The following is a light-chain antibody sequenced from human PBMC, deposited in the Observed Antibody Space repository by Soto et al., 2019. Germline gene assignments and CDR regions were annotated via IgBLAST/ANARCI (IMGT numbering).Light chain of an antibody. CDR3: QSYDSSLSGSV. CDR2: DVS. CDR1: SSDVGGYNY. J-gene: IGLJ1*01. Sequence: QSALTQPASVSGSPGQSIAISCTGTSSDVGGYNYVSWYQQHPGKTPNLMIYDVSNRPSGVSNRFSGSKSGNTASLTISGLQAEDEADYYCQSYDSSLSGSVFGTGTKLTVL. V-gene: IGLV2-14*01.